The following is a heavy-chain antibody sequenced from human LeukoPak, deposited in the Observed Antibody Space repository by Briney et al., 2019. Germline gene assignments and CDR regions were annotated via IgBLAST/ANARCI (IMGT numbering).Heavy chain of an antibody. CDR1: GGSFSGYY. J-gene: IGHJ3*02. CDR3: ARHTSWSRAFDI. V-gene: IGHV4-39*01. CDR2: IYYSGST. Sequence: SETLSLTCAVYGGSFSGYYWGWIRQPPGKGLEWIGSIYYSGSTYYNPSLKSRVTISVDTSKNQFSLKLSSVTAADTAVYYCARHTSWSRAFDIWGQGTMVTVSS. D-gene: IGHD2-15*01.